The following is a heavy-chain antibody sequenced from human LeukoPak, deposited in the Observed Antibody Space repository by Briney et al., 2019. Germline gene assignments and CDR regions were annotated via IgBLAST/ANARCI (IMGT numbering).Heavy chain of an antibody. Sequence: PGGSLRLSCAASGFTFSSYWMSWVRQAPGKGLEWVANIKQDGSEKYYVDSVKGRFTISRDNAKNSLYLQMNSLRAEDTAVYYCARDHGYYDFWSGYSYWFDPWGQGTLVTVSS. CDR3: ARDHGYYDFWSGYSYWFDP. V-gene: IGHV3-7*01. CDR1: GFTFSSYW. CDR2: IKQDGSEK. J-gene: IGHJ5*02. D-gene: IGHD3-3*01.